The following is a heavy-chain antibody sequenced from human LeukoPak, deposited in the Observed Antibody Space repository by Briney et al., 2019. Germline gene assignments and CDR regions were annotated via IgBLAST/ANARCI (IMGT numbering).Heavy chain of an antibody. D-gene: IGHD1-14*01. Sequence: ASVKVSCKASGYTFTSYYMHWVRQAPGQGLEWMGIINPSGGSTSYALKFQGRVTMTRDTSTSTVYMELSSLRSEDTAVYYCARDRAGRNSLGYWGQGTLVTVSS. J-gene: IGHJ4*02. CDR1: GYTFTSYY. V-gene: IGHV1-46*01. CDR2: INPSGGST. CDR3: ARDRAGRNSLGY.